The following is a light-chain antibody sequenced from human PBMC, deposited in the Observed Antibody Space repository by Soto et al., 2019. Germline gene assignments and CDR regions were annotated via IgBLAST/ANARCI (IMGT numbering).Light chain of an antibody. Sequence: DIQMTPPPSSLSASVGDRVTITCRTSQSISSYLNWYQQKPGKAPKLLIYAASSLQSGVPSRFSGSGSGTDFTLTISSLQPEDFATYYCQQSYSTPRAFGTGTKVDIK. CDR2: AAS. J-gene: IGKJ3*01. CDR3: QQSYSTPRA. V-gene: IGKV1-39*01. CDR1: QSISSY.